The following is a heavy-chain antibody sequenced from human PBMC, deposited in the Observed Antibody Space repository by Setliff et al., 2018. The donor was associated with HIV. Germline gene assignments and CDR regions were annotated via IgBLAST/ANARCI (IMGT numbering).Heavy chain of an antibody. D-gene: IGHD2-21*02. CDR1: QYTFTTYW. CDR2: IYPSDPNI. J-gene: IGHJ4*03. V-gene: IGHV5-51*01. Sequence: PGESLMISCTGSQYTFTTYWLGWVRQVPGRCLGWMALIYPSDPNIYYNPSYHGRVTISVEKPIAAASLQWSSLKTSDTAIYYCVRRDGRLVNGFDFWGQGTMVTVSS. CDR3: VRRDGRLVNGFDF.